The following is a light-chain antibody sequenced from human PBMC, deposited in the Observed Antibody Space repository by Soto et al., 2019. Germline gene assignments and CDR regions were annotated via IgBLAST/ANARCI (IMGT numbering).Light chain of an antibody. J-gene: IGKJ1*01. CDR2: GAS. Sequence: EIVLTQSPVTLSVSPGERATLSCIASQSVSRNLAWYQQKPGQAPRLLIYGASTRATGIPARFSGSGSGTDFTLTISSLQSEDFAVYYCQQYNNWPPWTFGQGTKVDI. CDR1: QSVSRN. CDR3: QQYNNWPPWT. V-gene: IGKV3-15*01.